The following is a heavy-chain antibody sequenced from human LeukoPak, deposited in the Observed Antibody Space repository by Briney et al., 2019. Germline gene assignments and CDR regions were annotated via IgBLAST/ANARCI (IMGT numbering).Heavy chain of an antibody. CDR1: GFTFSSYS. CDR2: ISSSSSTI. V-gene: IGHV3-48*04. CDR3: ARDPLRRYDY. Sequence: GGSLRLSCAASGFTFSSYSMNWVRQAPGKGLEWVSYISSSSSTIYYADSVKGRFTISRDTAKTSLYLQMNSLRAEDTALYYCARDPLRRYDYWGQGTLLTVSS. J-gene: IGHJ4*02.